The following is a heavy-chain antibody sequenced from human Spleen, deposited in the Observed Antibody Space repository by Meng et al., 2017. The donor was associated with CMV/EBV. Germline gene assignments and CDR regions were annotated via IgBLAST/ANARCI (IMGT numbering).Heavy chain of an antibody. Sequence: QVQLPESGPGLVKPSQTLSLTCTVSGGSISSGSYYWSWIRQPPGKGLEWIGEINHSGSTNYNPSLKSRVTISVDTSKNQFSLKLSSVTAADTAVYYCARGRIAAAGFFDYWGQGTLVTVSS. CDR1: GGSISSGSYY. V-gene: IGHV4-39*07. J-gene: IGHJ4*02. CDR2: INHSGST. CDR3: ARGRIAAAGFFDY. D-gene: IGHD6-13*01.